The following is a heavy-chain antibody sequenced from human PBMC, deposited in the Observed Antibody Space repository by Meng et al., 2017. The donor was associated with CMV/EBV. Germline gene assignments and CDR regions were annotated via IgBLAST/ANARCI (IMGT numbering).Heavy chain of an antibody. Sequence: GESLKISCAASGSTFSSYSMNWVRQAPGKGLEWVSYISSSSSTIYYADSVKGRFTISRDNAKNSLYLQMNSLRAEDTAVYYCARWGFYYDSSGYYYDYYYYYYGMDVWGQGTTVTVSS. CDR2: ISSSSSTI. J-gene: IGHJ6*02. CDR1: GSTFSSYS. D-gene: IGHD3-22*01. CDR3: ARWGFYYDSSGYYYDYYYYYYGMDV. V-gene: IGHV3-48*04.